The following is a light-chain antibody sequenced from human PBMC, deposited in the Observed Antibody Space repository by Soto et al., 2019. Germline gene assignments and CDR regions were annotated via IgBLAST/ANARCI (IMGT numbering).Light chain of an antibody. V-gene: IGLV2-8*01. CDR1: SSDVGGYNY. CDR3: SSYAGSSNV. CDR2: EVN. Sequence: QSVLTHPPSASGSPGQSVAISCTGTSSDVGGYNYVSWCQQHPGKAPKLMIYEVNKRPSGVPDRFSGSKSGNTASLTVSGLQAEDEADYYCSSYAGSSNVFGTGTKVTVL. J-gene: IGLJ1*01.